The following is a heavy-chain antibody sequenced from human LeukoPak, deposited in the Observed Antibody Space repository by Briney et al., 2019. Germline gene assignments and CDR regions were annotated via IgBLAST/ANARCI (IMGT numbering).Heavy chain of an antibody. CDR1: GGSISSYY. V-gene: IGHV4-4*07. J-gene: IGHJ4*02. CDR2: IYTSGST. CDR3: ARGDSSSWYGKGYFDY. D-gene: IGHD6-13*01. Sequence: SETLSLTCTVSGGSISSYYWSWIRQPAGKGLEWIGRIYTSGSTNYNPSLKSRVTMSVDTSKNQFSLKLSSVTAADTAVYYCARGDSSSWYGKGYFDYWGQGTLVTVSS.